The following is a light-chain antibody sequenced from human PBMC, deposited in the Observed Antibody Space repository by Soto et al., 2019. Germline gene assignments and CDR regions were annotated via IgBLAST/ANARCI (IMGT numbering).Light chain of an antibody. CDR2: AAS. Sequence: DIQMTQSPPSLSASVGDRITFTCRASQGVSNYLAWYQQKPGRSPKLLIYAASTLQSGVPSRFSGSGSGRDFTLTISRLEPEDFAVYYCHHFGSLPETFGQGTNVE. CDR3: HHFGSLPET. CDR1: QGVSNY. V-gene: IGKV1-27*01. J-gene: IGKJ1*01.